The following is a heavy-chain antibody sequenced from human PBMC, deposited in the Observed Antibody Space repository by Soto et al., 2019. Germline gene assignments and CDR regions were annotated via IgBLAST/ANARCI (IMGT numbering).Heavy chain of an antibody. D-gene: IGHD6-13*01. CDR1: GFTFSSCA. Sequence: GGSLRLSCAGSGFTFSSCAVSWVRRAPGKGLEWVSVISGSGASTFYADSVKGRFTISRDNFKNTLYLQMNSLTAEDTAVYYCAKGTVGSTLQPYYFDYSGQGTLVTVSS. V-gene: IGHV3-23*01. CDR3: AKGTVGSTLQPYYFDY. CDR2: ISGSGAST. J-gene: IGHJ4*02.